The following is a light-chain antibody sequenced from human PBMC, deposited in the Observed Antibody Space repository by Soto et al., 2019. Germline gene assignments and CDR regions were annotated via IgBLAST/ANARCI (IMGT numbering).Light chain of an antibody. CDR2: GAS. CDR1: TSISSY. V-gene: IGKV3-15*01. CDR3: QQYNNWPFT. Sequence: ILMTQSPGTLSVSPWARASLPLTGSTSISSYLAWYQQRPGQAPRLLIYGASTRATGIPARFSGSGSGTEFTLTISSLESEDFAVYYCQQYNNWPFTFGPGTKVDIK. J-gene: IGKJ3*01.